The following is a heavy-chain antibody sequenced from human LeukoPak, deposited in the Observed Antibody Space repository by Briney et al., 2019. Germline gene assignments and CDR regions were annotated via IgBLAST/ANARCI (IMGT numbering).Heavy chain of an antibody. J-gene: IGHJ4*02. CDR2: INHSGST. Sequence: SETLSLTCTVSGGSISSSDYYWSWIRQPPGKGLEWIGEINHSGSTNYNPSLKSRVTISVDTSKNQFSLKLSSVTAADTAVYYCARSIGWSVRGRFDYWGQGTLVTVSS. CDR3: ARSIGWSVRGRFDY. V-gene: IGHV4-39*07. CDR1: GGSISSSDYY. D-gene: IGHD3-10*01.